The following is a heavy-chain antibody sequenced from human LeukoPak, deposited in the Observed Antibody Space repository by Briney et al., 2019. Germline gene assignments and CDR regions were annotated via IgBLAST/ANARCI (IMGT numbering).Heavy chain of an antibody. Sequence: GGSLRLSCAASGFTFSSYGMHWVRQAPGKGLEWVAFIRYDGSNKYYADSVKGRFTISRDNSKNTLYLQMNSLRAEDTAVYYCAKDSSGWTVGYYFDYWGQGTLVTVSS. CDR2: IRYDGSNK. CDR3: AKDSSGWTVGYYFDY. V-gene: IGHV3-30*02. CDR1: GFTFSSYG. D-gene: IGHD6-19*01. J-gene: IGHJ4*02.